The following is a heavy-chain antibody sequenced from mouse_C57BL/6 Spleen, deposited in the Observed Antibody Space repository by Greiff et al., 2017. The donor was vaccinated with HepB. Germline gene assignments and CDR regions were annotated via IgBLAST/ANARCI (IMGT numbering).Heavy chain of an antibody. V-gene: IGHV1-53*01. CDR3: ARSYYDYDVVDY. CDR1: GYTFTSYW. Sequence: QVQLKQSGTELVKPGASVKLSCKASGYTFTSYWMHWVKQRPGQGLEWIGNINPSNGGTNYNEKFKSKATLTVDKSSSTAYMQLSSLTSEDSAVYYCARSYYDYDVVDYWGQSTTLTVSS. D-gene: IGHD2-4*01. CDR2: INPSNGGT. J-gene: IGHJ2*01.